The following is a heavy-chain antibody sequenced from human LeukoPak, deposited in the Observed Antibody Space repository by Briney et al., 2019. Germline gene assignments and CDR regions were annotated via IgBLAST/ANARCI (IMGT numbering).Heavy chain of an antibody. J-gene: IGHJ2*01. V-gene: IGHV4-59*02. CDR3: AREANSPTARYWYFDL. Sequence: PSETLSLTCTVSGVSVSSYYWSWMRQSPGKGLEWIGYVYYSGSTNYNPALKSRVTISLDTSENQFSLKLSSVTAADTAVYYCAREANSPTARYWYFDLWGRGTQVTVSS. D-gene: IGHD2-21*01. CDR1: GVSVSSYY. CDR2: VYYSGST.